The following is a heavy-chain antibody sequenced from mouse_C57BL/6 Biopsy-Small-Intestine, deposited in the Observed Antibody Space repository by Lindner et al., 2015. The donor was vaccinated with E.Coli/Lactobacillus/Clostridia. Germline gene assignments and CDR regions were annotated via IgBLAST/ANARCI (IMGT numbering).Heavy chain of an antibody. CDR1: GYTFTSYW. CDR3: ARGGNAMDY. V-gene: IGHV1-55*01. Sequence: VQLQESGAELVKPGASVKMSCKASGYTFTSYWITWVKQRPGQGLDWIGDVYPGSGSANYNQKFKGKATLTVDTSSNTAYMQLSSLTTEDSAIYYCARGGNAMDYWGQGTSVTVSS. CDR2: VYPGSGSA. J-gene: IGHJ4*01.